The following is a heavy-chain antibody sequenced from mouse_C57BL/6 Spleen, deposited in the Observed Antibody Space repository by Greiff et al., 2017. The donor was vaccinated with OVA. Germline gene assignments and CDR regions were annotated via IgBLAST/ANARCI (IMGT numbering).Heavy chain of an antibody. CDR3: ARSTITTVVATEAMDY. D-gene: IGHD1-1*01. V-gene: IGHV1-80*01. Sequence: QVQLQQSGAELVKPGASVKLSCKATGYAFSSYWMKWVKQRPGNGLEWIGQIYPGGGGTNYNGKFKGKATLTADTSSSTAYMQLSSLTSEDSAVYFSARSTITTVVATEAMDYWGQGTSVTVSS. J-gene: IGHJ4*01. CDR1: GYAFSSYW. CDR2: IYPGGGGT.